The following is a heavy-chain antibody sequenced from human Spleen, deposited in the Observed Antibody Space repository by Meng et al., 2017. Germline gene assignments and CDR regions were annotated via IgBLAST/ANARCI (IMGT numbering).Heavy chain of an antibody. CDR1: GFTFSPSW. Sequence: GESLKISCVASGFTFSPSWMSWVRQAPGKGLEWVSYISSSGSTIYYADSVKGRFTISRDNAKNSLYLQMNSLRAEDTAVYYCARDNYGDYGYYYYYGMDVWGQGTTVTVSS. V-gene: IGHV3-11*01. D-gene: IGHD4-17*01. CDR2: ISSSGSTI. CDR3: ARDNYGDYGYYYYYGMDV. J-gene: IGHJ6*02.